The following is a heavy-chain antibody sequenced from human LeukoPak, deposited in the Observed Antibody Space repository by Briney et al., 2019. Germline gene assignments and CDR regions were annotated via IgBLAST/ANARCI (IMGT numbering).Heavy chain of an antibody. CDR3: ARAYSSGWYGSTDY. V-gene: IGHV1-2*02. Sequence: GASVKVSCKASGYTFIDYYIHWARQAPGQGLEWMGWIDPKSGGTSYAQKFQDRVAMIRDTSISTAYMELTRLRSDDTAVYYCARAYSSGWYGSTDYWGQGTLVTVSS. D-gene: IGHD6-19*01. CDR1: GYTFIDYY. J-gene: IGHJ4*02. CDR2: IDPKSGGT.